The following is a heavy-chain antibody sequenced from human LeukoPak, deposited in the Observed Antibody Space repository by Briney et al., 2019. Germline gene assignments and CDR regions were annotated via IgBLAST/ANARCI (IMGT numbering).Heavy chain of an antibody. Sequence: SETLSLTCTVSGGSISSYYWSWIRQPAGKGLEWIGRICTSGSTNYNPSLKSRVTMSVDTSKNQFSLKLSSVTAADTAVYYCARAIAVAGIIWFDPWGQGTLVTVSS. V-gene: IGHV4-4*07. CDR1: GGSISSYY. J-gene: IGHJ5*02. D-gene: IGHD6-19*01. CDR2: ICTSGST. CDR3: ARAIAVAGIIWFDP.